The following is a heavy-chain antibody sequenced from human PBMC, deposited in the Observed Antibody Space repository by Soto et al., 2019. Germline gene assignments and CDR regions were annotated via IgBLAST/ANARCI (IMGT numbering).Heavy chain of an antibody. CDR1: GGTFSSYA. CDR3: ASHSGSSPEGRYYYGMDV. J-gene: IGHJ6*02. D-gene: IGHD1-26*01. Sequence: QVQLVQSGAEVKKPGSSVKVSCKASGGTFSSYAISWVRQAPGQGLEWMGGIIPIFGTADYAQKFQGSVTITADTYTSTAYMELSSLRSEDTAVYYCASHSGSSPEGRYYYGMDVWGQGTTVTVSS. CDR2: IIPIFGTA. V-gene: IGHV1-69*14.